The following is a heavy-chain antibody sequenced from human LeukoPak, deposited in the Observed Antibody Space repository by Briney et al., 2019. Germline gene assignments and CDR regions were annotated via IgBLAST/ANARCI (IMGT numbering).Heavy chain of an antibody. V-gene: IGHV3-21*06. D-gene: IGHD2-21*02. CDR3: ARDLYCGGDCSLGYFDL. Sequence: GGSLRLSCAASGFSFSTYSMNWVRQAPGKGLERVSSISSSSSYIYYADSVKGRFTISRDNAKNSLYLQMNSLRAEDTAVYYCARDLYCGGDCSLGYFDLWGRGTLVTVSS. CDR1: GFSFSTYS. J-gene: IGHJ2*01. CDR2: ISSSSSYI.